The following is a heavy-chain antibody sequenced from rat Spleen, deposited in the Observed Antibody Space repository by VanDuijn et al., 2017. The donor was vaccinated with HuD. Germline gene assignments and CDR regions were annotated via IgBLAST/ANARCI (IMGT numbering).Heavy chain of an antibody. Sequence: EVQLVESGGGLVQPGRSMKLSCAASGFTFSNYGMAWVRQAPKKGLEWVAYISYDGGITYYRDSVKGRFTISRDNAKITLYLQMDSLRSEDTAIYYCATWDSAFDYWGQGVMVTVSS. J-gene: IGHJ2*01. CDR3: ATWDSAFDY. CDR1: GFTFSNYG. D-gene: IGHD1-1*01. V-gene: IGHV5-25*01. CDR2: ISYDGGIT.